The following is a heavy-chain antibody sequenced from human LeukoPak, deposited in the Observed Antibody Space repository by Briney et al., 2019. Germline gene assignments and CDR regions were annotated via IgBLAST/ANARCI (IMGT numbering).Heavy chain of an antibody. D-gene: IGHD2-2*01. V-gene: IGHV3-23*01. J-gene: IGHJ4*02. Sequence: PGGSLRLSCTASGFTFSSYAMIWVRQAPGKGLEWVSAISNSGGRTYYADSVKGRFTISRDNSKNTLYLQMNSLRAEDTAVYYCAKGGVVVVPAAMPFDYWGQGTLVTVSS. CDR2: ISNSGGRT. CDR1: GFTFSSYA. CDR3: AKGGVVVVPAAMPFDY.